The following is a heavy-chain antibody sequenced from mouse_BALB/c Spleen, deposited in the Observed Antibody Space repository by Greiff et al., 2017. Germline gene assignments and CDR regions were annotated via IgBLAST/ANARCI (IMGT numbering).Heavy chain of an antibody. CDR3: ARDAGTPSYFDY. V-gene: IGHV5-15*02. CDR2: ISNLAYSI. CDR1: GFTFSDYG. D-gene: IGHD3-3*01. J-gene: IGHJ2*01. Sequence: EVHLVESGGGLVQPGGSRKLSCAASGFTFSDYGMAWVRQAPGKGPEWVAFISNLAYSIYYADTVTGRFTISRENAKNTLYLEMSSLRSEDTAMYYCARDAGTPSYFDYWGQGTTLTVSS.